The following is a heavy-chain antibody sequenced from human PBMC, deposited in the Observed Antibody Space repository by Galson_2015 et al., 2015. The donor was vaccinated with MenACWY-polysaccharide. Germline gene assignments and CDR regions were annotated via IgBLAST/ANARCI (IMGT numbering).Heavy chain of an antibody. CDR1: GFDFSSYA. D-gene: IGHD3-22*01. J-gene: IGHJ4*02. V-gene: IGHV3-23*01. CDR3: ATHPTATDSRWYDY. CDR2: MSGRRGYT. Sequence: SLRLSCAASGFDFSSYAMSWVRQAPGKGLEWVSTMSGRRGYTYYADSVKGRFTISRDNSKNTLYLQMSNLRADDTAIYSCATHPTATDSRWYDYWGQGTLVSVSS.